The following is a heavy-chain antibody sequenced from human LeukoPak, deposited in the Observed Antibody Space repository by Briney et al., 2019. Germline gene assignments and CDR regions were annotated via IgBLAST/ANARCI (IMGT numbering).Heavy chain of an antibody. Sequence: PSETLSLTCTVSGGSIRSYYWSWIRQPPGKGLEWIGYIYYSGSTNYNPSLKSRVTISVDTSRNQFSLNLSSVIAADTAVYYCHRAFDYWGQGTLVTVSP. CDR2: IYYSGST. V-gene: IGHV4-59*08. CDR1: GGSIRSYY. J-gene: IGHJ4*02. CDR3: HRAFDY. D-gene: IGHD3-10*01.